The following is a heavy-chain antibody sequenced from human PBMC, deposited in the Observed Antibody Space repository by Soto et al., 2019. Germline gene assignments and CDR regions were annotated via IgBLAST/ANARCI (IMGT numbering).Heavy chain of an antibody. Sequence: SLRLSCAASGFTFSSYGMHWVRQAPGKGLEWVAVIWYDGSNKYYADSVKGRFTISRDNSKNTLYLQMNSLRAEDTAVYYCARGSYCSGGSCYYNWFDPWGQGTLVTVSS. CDR3: ARGSYCSGGSCYYNWFDP. J-gene: IGHJ5*02. D-gene: IGHD2-15*01. CDR1: GFTFSSYG. V-gene: IGHV3-33*01. CDR2: IWYDGSNK.